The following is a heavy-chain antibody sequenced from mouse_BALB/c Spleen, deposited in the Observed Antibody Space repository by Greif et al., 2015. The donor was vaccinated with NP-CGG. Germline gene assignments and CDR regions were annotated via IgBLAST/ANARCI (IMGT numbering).Heavy chain of an antibody. CDR2: ISSGGSYT. V-gene: IGHV5-6-4*01. Sequence: EVHLVESGGGLVKPGGSLKLSCAASGFTFSSYTMSWVRQTPEKRLEWVATISSGGSYTYYPDSVKGRFTISRDNAKNTLDLQMSSLKSDDTAMYYWKRQGTLYARDYWGQGTSGTVSS. CDR3: KRQGTLYARDY. CDR1: GFTFSSYT. J-gene: IGHJ4*01.